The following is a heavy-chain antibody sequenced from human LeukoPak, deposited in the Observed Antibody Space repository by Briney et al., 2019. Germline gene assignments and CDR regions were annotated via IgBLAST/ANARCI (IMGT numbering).Heavy chain of an antibody. Sequence: GGSLRLSCAASGFTFSTHGLHWVRQAPGKGLEWVAVISYDGSDKYYADSVKGRFTISRDNSKSALFLQMSSLRGEDTAVYYCAKDGLRPHIVSWGQGTRVTVSS. CDR3: AKDGLRPHIVS. J-gene: IGHJ4*02. CDR1: GFTFSTHG. CDR2: ISYDGSDK. D-gene: IGHD5-18*01. V-gene: IGHV3-30*18.